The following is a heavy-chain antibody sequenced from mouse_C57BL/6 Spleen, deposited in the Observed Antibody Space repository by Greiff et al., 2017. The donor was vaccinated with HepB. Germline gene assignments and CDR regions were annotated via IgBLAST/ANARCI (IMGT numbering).Heavy chain of an antibody. CDR1: GFTFTSYW. D-gene: IGHD1-1*01. J-gene: IGHJ3*01. CDR3: ARQELLLRWFAY. Sequence: VQLQQSGAELVKPGASVKMSCKASGFTFTSYWITWVQQRPGQGLEWIGDIYPGGGSTYYNEKFKSKATLTVDTTSSTAYMLLSSLTSEDSAVCYCARQELLLRWFAYWGQGTLVTVSA. CDR2: IYPGGGST. V-gene: IGHV1-55*01.